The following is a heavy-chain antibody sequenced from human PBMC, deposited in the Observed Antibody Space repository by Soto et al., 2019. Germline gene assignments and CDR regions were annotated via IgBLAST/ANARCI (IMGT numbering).Heavy chain of an antibody. V-gene: IGHV1-3*01. J-gene: IGHJ5*02. Sequence: GASVKVSCKASGYTFTSYAMHWVRQAPGQRLDWLGWFNAGIGNTKYLQKFQGRVTITRDTFASTAYMELSSLSFEDTAVFYCARDWVGRTPYGSGSPYFDPWGQGTRVTVSS. CDR3: ARDWVGRTPYGSGSPYFDP. D-gene: IGHD3-10*01. CDR1: GYTFTSYA. CDR2: FNAGIGNT.